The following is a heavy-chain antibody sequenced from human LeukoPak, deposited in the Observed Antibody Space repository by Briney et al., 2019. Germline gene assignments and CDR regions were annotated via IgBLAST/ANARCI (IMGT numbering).Heavy chain of an antibody. V-gene: IGHV4-61*01. CDR1: GGSISSSSYY. CDR3: ARVVEDIVATMTDEGGSDYLFYYYMDV. D-gene: IGHD5-12*01. J-gene: IGHJ6*03. Sequence: SETLSLTCTVSGGSISSSSYYWSWIRQPPGKGLEWIGYIYYSGSTNYNPSLKSRVTISVDTSKNQFSLKLSSVTAADTAVYYCARVVEDIVATMTDEGGSDYLFYYYMDVWGKGTTVTISS. CDR2: IYYSGST.